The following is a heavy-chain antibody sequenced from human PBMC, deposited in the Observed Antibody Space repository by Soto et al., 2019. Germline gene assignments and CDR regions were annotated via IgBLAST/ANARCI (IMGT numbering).Heavy chain of an antibody. V-gene: IGHV4-39*01. D-gene: IGHD2-15*01. Sequence: SETLSLTCTVSGGSISSSSYSWGWIRQPPGKGPEWIGTFYYSGSTYYNPSLNSRVTISVDTTKNQFFLKLNSVTAADTAVYYCARLQGYCIDSRCLGHHALDVRGQGTSVT. CDR3: ARLQGYCIDSRCLGHHALDV. J-gene: IGHJ6*01. CDR2: FYYSGST. CDR1: GGSISSSSYS.